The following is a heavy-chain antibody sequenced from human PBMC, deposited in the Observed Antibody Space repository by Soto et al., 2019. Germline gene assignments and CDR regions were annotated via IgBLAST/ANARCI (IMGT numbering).Heavy chain of an antibody. CDR2: IIPICGST. J-gene: IGHJ4*02. V-gene: IGHV1-46*01. D-gene: IGHD6-13*01. CDR1: GGTFSSYA. Sequence: ASVKVSCKASGGTFSSYAISWVRQAPGQGLEWMGRIIPICGSTSYAQKFQGRVTMTRDTSTSTVYMELSSLRSEDTAVYYCARAAGRQLPLNWGQGTRVAVSS. CDR3: ARAAGRQLPLN.